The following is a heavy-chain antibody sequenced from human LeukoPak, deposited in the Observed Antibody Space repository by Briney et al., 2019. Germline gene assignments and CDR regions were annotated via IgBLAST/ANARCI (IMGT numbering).Heavy chain of an antibody. V-gene: IGHV1-2*02. J-gene: IGHJ4*02. D-gene: IGHD3-22*01. CDR2: INPNSGGT. CDR1: GYTFTGYY. CDR3: ARGRYYYDSSGFGY. Sequence: GASAKVSCKASGYTFTGYYMHWVRRAPGQGLEWMGWINPNSGGTNYAQKFQGRVTMTRDTSISTAYMELSRLRSDDTAVYYCARGRYYYDSSGFGYWGQGTLVTVSS.